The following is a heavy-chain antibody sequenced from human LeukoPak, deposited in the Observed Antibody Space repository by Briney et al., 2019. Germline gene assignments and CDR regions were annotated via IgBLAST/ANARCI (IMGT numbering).Heavy chain of an antibody. CDR3: VRSGYSGYLDY. Sequence: SQTLSLTCAISGDSVSSINAGWNWIRQSPSRGLEWLGRTYYRSKWYHHYAVSVKSRITINPDTSKNQFSLQLNSVTPDDTAVYYCVRSGYSGYLDYWGQGTLVTVSS. D-gene: IGHD5-12*01. CDR2: TYYRSKWYH. CDR1: GDSVSSINAG. J-gene: IGHJ4*02. V-gene: IGHV6-1*01.